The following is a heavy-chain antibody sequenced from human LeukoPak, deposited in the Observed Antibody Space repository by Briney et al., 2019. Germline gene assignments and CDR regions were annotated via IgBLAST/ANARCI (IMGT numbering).Heavy chain of an antibody. V-gene: IGHV1-69*04. CDR3: ARDGEVAVADPYNWFDP. J-gene: IGHJ5*02. D-gene: IGHD6-19*01. CDR1: GGTFSSYA. CDR2: IIPILGIA. Sequence: SVKVSCKASGGTFSSYAIGWVRQAPGQGLEWMGRIIPILGIANYAQKFQGRVTITADKSTSTAYMELSSLRSEDTAVYYCARDGEVAVADPYNWFDPWGQGTLVTVSS.